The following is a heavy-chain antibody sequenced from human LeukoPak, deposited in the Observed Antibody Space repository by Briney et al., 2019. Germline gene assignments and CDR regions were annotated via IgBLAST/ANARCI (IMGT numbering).Heavy chain of an antibody. CDR1: EFTFSNYA. J-gene: IGHJ4*02. Sequence: PGGSLRISCAASEFTFSNYAMSWVRQAPGKGLEWVSFISGSGGTTYYADSVKGRFTVSRDNSQNTLYLQMNSLRAEDTAVYYCAKDFVVVPGNVNYFDYWGQGALVTVSS. V-gene: IGHV3-23*01. CDR3: AKDFVVVPGNVNYFDY. CDR2: ISGSGGTT. D-gene: IGHD2-21*02.